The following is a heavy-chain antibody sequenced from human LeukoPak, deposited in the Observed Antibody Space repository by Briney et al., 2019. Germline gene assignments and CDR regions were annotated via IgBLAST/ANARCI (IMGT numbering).Heavy chain of an antibody. V-gene: IGHV4-30-2*01. CDR2: IYHSGST. J-gene: IGHJ4*02. CDR3: ARGYGDYYQNFDY. D-gene: IGHD4-17*01. Sequence: PSQTLSLTCAVSGGSISSGGYSWSWIRQPPGKGLEWIGYIYHSGSTYYNPSLKSRVTIAVDRSKNQFSLKLSSVTAADTAVYYCARGYGDYYQNFDYWGQGTLVTVSS. CDR1: GGSISSGGYS.